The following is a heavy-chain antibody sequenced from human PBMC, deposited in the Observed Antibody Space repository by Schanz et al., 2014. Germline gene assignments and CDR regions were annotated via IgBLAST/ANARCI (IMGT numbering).Heavy chain of an antibody. Sequence: QVQLVESGGGVVQRGGSLSLSFSSSFFIFRPSCMHWVRQAPGKGLEWVAFIWSDGSRTYHAESVKGRFTISRDNSRNTLYLQMDSLRDEDTALYYCAKVVASGPTTGPFDPWGQGTLVTVSS. J-gene: IGHJ5*02. CDR2: IWSDGSRT. CDR1: FFIFRPSC. CDR3: AKVVASGPTTGPFDP. V-gene: IGHV3-30*02. D-gene: IGHD1-26*01.